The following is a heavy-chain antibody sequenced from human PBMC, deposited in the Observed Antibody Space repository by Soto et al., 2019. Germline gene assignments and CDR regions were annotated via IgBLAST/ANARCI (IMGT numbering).Heavy chain of an antibody. Sequence: TPSLTCTVSGGSISSGGYYWSWIRQHPGKGLEWIGYIYYSGSTYYNPSLKSRVTISVDTSKNQFSLKLSSVTAADTAVYYCARGGHYYYYGMDVWGQGTTVTAP. D-gene: IGHD3-16*01. CDR3: ARGGHYYYYGMDV. CDR1: GGSISSGGYY. CDR2: IYYSGST. J-gene: IGHJ6*02. V-gene: IGHV4-31*03.